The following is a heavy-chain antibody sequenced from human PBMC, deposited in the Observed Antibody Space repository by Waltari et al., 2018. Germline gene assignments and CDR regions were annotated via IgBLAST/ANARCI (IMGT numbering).Heavy chain of an antibody. CDR1: GFTFSNYW. J-gene: IGHJ4*02. CDR3: ARNYRDY. D-gene: IGHD3-16*02. V-gene: IGHV3-74*01. CDR2: ISGDGRIT. Sequence: EVQLVESGGGLVQPGGSLRLSCAASGFTFSNYWMHWVRQVPGKGLVWVSRISGDGRITHYADSVKGRFTIPRDNAENTLYLQMNSLTVEDTAVYYCARNYRDYWGQGTLVTVSS.